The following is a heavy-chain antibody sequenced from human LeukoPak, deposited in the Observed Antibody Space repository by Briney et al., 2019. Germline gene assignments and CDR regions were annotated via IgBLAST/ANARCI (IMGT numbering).Heavy chain of an antibody. Sequence: SETLSLTCAVYGGTFSGYYWSWIRQPPGKGLEWIGEINHSGSTNYNPSLKSRVTISVDTSKNQFSLKLSSVTAADTAVYYCARLNTMVRGVIIDYWGQGTLVTVSS. CDR2: INHSGST. D-gene: IGHD3-10*01. V-gene: IGHV4-34*01. CDR1: GGTFSGYY. J-gene: IGHJ4*02. CDR3: ARLNTMVRGVIIDY.